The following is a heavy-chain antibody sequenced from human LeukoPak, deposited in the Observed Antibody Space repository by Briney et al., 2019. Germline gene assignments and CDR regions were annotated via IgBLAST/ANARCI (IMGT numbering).Heavy chain of an antibody. CDR3: ARSYSSSWYNGGY. CDR1: GFPFRSYS. D-gene: IGHD6-13*01. J-gene: IGHJ4*02. Sequence: PGGSLTLSCAASGFPFRSYSMKWVRQAPGKGLEWVSSISSSSSYIYYADPVKGRFTISRDNAKNSLYLQMNSLRAEDTAVYYCARSYSSSWYNGGYWGQGTLVTVSS. CDR2: ISSSSSYI. V-gene: IGHV3-21*01.